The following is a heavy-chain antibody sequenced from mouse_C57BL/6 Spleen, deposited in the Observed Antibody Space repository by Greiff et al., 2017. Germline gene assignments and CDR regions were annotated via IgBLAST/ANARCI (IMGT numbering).Heavy chain of an antibody. CDR3: TGYYGSSYVENY. D-gene: IGHD1-1*01. CDR1: GYTFTSYW. J-gene: IGHJ2*01. Sequence: VQLQQSGTVLARPGASVKMSCKTSGYTFTSYWMHWVKQRPGQGLEWIGAIYPGNSDTSYNQKLKGKAKRTAVTSASTAYMELSSLTNEDSAVYYCTGYYGSSYVENYWGQGTTLTVSS. V-gene: IGHV1-5*01. CDR2: IYPGNSDT.